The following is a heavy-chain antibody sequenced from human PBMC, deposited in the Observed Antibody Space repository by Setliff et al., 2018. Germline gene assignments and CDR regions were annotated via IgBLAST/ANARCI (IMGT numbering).Heavy chain of an antibody. J-gene: IGHJ5*02. Sequence: ASVKVSCKTSGYIFTNYYIHWVRQAPGQGLEWMGWINANTGGTREVQKFQGRVTMTRDTSVDTAYMEVNRLTYDDTAVYYCVRSGKFGMRFWFDQWGQGTLVTVSS. D-gene: IGHD1-26*01. V-gene: IGHV1-2*02. CDR2: INANTGGT. CDR3: VRSGKFGMRFWFDQ. CDR1: GYIFTNYY.